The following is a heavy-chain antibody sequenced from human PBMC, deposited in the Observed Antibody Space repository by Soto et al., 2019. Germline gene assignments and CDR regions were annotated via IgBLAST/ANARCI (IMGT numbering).Heavy chain of an antibody. CDR2: ISSNGGST. CDR1: GFTFSSYA. D-gene: IGHD4-17*01. Sequence: GGSLRLSCAASGFTFSSYAMHWVRQAPGKGLEYVSAISSNGGSTYYANSVKGRFTISRDNSKNTLYLQMGSLRAEDMAVYYCASTGDTWGSGIDYWGQGTLVTVSS. J-gene: IGHJ4*02. CDR3: ASTGDTWGSGIDY. V-gene: IGHV3-64*01.